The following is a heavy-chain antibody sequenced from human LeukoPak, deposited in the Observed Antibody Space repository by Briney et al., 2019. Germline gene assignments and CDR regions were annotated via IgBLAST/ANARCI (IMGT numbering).Heavy chain of an antibody. V-gene: IGHV3-23*01. Sequence: PGGTLRLSCAASGFTFSDYGMSWVRQAPGKGLEWVSIISGTAFSTYYADSVRGRFTISRDNSRNTLSLQMNSLRAEDTAVYYCAKDTGSGYDYFSYYYDYWGLGTLVTVSS. D-gene: IGHD5-12*01. CDR1: GFTFSDYG. CDR2: ISGTAFST. J-gene: IGHJ4*02. CDR3: AKDTGSGYDYFSYYYDY.